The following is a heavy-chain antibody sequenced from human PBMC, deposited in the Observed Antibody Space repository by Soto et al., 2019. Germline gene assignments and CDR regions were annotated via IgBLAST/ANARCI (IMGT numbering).Heavy chain of an antibody. Sequence: PSETLSLTCAVSGGSISSGGYSWSWIRQPPGKGLEWIGYIYHSGSTYYNPSLKSRVTISVDRSKNQFSLKLSSVTAADTAVYYCASFSDYYGSGSYYNDDYWGQGTLVTVS. J-gene: IGHJ4*02. V-gene: IGHV4-30-2*01. CDR2: IYHSGST. CDR1: GGSISSGGYS. CDR3: ASFSDYYGSGSYYNDDY. D-gene: IGHD3-10*01.